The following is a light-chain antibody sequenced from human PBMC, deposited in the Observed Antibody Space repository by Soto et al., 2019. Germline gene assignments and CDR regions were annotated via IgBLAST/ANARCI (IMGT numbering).Light chain of an antibody. V-gene: IGKV3-20*01. CDR3: QQYGRSPLMYT. CDR2: GAS. CDR1: QSITSNF. J-gene: IGKJ2*01. Sequence: EIVLTQSPGTLYLSPGERATLSCRASQSITSNFLAWYQQKPGQAPRLLIYGASTRAAGVPDRFSGSGSGTDFTLTITTLEPEDFAVYYCQQYGRSPLMYTFGQGTKLGV.